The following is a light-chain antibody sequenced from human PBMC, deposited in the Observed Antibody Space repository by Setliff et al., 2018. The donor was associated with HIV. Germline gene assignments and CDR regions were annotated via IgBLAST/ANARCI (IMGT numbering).Light chain of an antibody. CDR3: CSYARGSTYV. CDR1: SSDIGRYNY. Sequence: QSVLTQPASVSGSPGKSITISCTGTSSDIGRYNYVSWYQQYPGRGPTLVIFDVSERPSGVSNRFSGSKSGNTASLIISGLQPDDEADYYCCSYARGSTYVFGSGTKVTVL. J-gene: IGLJ1*01. V-gene: IGLV2-14*03. CDR2: DVS.